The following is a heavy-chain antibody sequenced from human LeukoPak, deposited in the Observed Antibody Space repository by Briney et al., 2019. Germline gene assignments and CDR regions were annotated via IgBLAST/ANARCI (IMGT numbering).Heavy chain of an antibody. CDR2: VYYSGST. CDR1: GGSISSYY. Sequence: SSETLSLTCTVSGGSISSYYWSWIRQPPGKGLEWIGYVYYSGSTNYNPSLKSRVTISVDTSKNQFSLKLSSVTAADTAVYYCARDTLYSTHYWGQGTLVTVSS. CDR3: ARDTLYSTHY. D-gene: IGHD2-8*01. V-gene: IGHV4-59*12. J-gene: IGHJ4*02.